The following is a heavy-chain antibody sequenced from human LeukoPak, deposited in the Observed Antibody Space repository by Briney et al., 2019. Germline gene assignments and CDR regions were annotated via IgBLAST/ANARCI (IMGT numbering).Heavy chain of an antibody. CDR2: ISGSGGST. V-gene: IGHV3-23*01. CDR3: ATLPMAAAGRVWYYYMDV. D-gene: IGHD6-13*01. CDR1: GFTFSNYE. Sequence: NPGRSLRLSCAASGFTFSNYEMNWVRQAPGKGLEWVSAISGSGGSTYYADSVKGRFTISRDNSKNTLYLQMNSLRAEDTAVYYCATLPMAAAGRVWYYYMDVWGKGTTVTVSS. J-gene: IGHJ6*03.